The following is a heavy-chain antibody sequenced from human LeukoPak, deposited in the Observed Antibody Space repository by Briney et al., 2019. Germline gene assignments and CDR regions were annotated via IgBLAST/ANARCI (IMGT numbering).Heavy chain of an antibody. CDR2: IYYSGYT. J-gene: IGHJ5*02. CDR1: GGSISSYY. D-gene: IGHD6-19*01. CDR3: ASSKTNGDSSGWYAWFDP. Sequence: PSETLSLMCSVSGGSISSYYWSWIRQPPGKGLEWSGYIYYSGYTNYNPSLKSRVTISVDTSKNQFSLKLSSVTAADTAVYYCASSKTNGDSSGWYAWFDPWGQGTLVTVSS. V-gene: IGHV4-59*01.